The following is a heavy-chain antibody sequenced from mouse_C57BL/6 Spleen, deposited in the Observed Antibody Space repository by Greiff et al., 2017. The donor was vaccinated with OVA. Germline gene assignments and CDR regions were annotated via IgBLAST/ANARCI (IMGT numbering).Heavy chain of an antibody. D-gene: IGHD2-1*01. CDR3: ARCYYGNYEGYAMDY. Sequence: QVQLQQSGPELVKPGASVKISCKASGYAFSSPWMNWVKQRPGKGLEWIGRIYPGDGDTNYNGKFKGKATLTADKSSSTAYMQLSSLTSEDSAVYFCARCYYGNYEGYAMDYWGQGTSVTVSS. CDR1: GYAFSSPW. V-gene: IGHV1-82*01. CDR2: IYPGDGDT. J-gene: IGHJ4*01.